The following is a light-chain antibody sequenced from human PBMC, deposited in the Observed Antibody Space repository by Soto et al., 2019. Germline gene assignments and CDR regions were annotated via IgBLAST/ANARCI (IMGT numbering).Light chain of an antibody. CDR2: GAS. V-gene: IGKV3-20*01. CDR1: QSVKSNQ. CDR3: HQYGSTPRT. J-gene: IGKJ1*01. Sequence: EIVLTQSPGTLSLSPGERATLSCRSSQSVKSNQLAWYQQKPGQAPRLLIYGASSRATGIPDRFSGRGSGTDFTLTINRLAPEDVAVYYCHQYGSTPRTFGQGTKVDIK.